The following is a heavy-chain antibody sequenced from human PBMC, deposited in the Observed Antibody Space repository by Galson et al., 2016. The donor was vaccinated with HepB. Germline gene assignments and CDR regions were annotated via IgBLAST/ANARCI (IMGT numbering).Heavy chain of an antibody. CDR3: VRHFYGDREC. J-gene: IGHJ4*02. D-gene: IGHD4-17*01. Sequence: SGAEVKQPGESLKISCKGSGYNFTTYRIGWVRQMPGKGLEWMGIIYPSDSDTRYRPSFEGQVTISADKSISTAYLQWSSLKASDTAMYYCVRHFYGDRECWGQGTLVTVSS. V-gene: IGHV5-51*01. CDR2: IYPSDSDT. CDR1: GYNFTTYR.